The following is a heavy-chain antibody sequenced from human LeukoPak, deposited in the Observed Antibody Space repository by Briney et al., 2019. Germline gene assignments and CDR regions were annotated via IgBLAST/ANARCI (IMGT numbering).Heavy chain of an antibody. J-gene: IGHJ3*02. CDR2: IIPIFGTA. CDR1: GGTFSSYA. D-gene: IGHD2-2*01. Sequence: GSSVNVSCKASGGTFSSYAISWVRQAPGQGLEWMGGIIPIFGTANYAQKFQGRVTITADESTSTAYMELSSLRSEDTAVYYCARLYCSSTSCLHGAFDIWGQGTMVTVSS. CDR3: ARLYCSSTSCLHGAFDI. V-gene: IGHV1-69*01.